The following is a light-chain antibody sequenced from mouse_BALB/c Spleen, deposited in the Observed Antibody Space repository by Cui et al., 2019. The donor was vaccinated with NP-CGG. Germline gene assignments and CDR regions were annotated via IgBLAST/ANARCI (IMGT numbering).Light chain of an antibody. J-gene: IGLJ1*01. CDR1: TGAVTNSNY. CDR2: GTN. V-gene: IGLV1*01. Sequence: AVVTQASALTTSPGETVTLTCRSSTGAVTNSNYANWVQEKPDHLFTGLIGGTNNRAPGVPARFSGSLIGDKAALTITGAQTEDEAIYFCALWYSNHWVFGGGTKLTVL. CDR3: ALWYSNHWV.